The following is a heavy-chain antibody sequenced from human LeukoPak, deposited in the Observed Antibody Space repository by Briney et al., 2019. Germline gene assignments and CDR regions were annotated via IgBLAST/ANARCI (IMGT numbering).Heavy chain of an antibody. Sequence: PGGSLRLSCAASGFTFSRYSMSWVRRAPGKGLEWVSIISDSGANTYYADSVRGRFTISRDNSKNTLYLQMNSLRAEDTAVYYCARGTDYYGSGSYYIIDYWGQGTLVTVSS. CDR3: ARGTDYYGSGSYYIIDY. CDR2: ISDSGANT. D-gene: IGHD3-10*01. V-gene: IGHV3-23*01. J-gene: IGHJ4*02. CDR1: GFTFSRYS.